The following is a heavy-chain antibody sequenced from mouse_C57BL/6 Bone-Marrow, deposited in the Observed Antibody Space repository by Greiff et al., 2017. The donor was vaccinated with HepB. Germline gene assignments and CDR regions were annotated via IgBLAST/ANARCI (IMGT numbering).Heavy chain of an antibody. CDR3: SEDSAVYYWAGGDKTYRNYVGNGYFDV. V-gene: IGHV1-87*01. CDR1: YTFSRRVH. CDR2: GQGLEWIG. Sequence: VQLQQSGPELARPWASVKISCQAFYTFSRRVHFAIRDTNYWMQWVQQRPGQGLEWIGAIYPGNGDTSYNQKFKGKATLTADKSSRTACMQLSSLTSEDSAVYYWAGGDKTYRNYVGNGYFDVWGTGTTVTVSS. J-gene: IGHJ1*03. D-gene: IGHD2-5*01.